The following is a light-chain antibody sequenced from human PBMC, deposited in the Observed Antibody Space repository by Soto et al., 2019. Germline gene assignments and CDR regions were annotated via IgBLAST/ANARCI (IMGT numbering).Light chain of an antibody. CDR3: QQYNNWPPST. V-gene: IGKV3-15*01. J-gene: IGKJ2*01. CDR1: QSISNS. CDR2: GAS. Sequence: EIVMTQSPATLSVSPGERATLSCRASQSISNSLAWYQQKPGQAPSLLIYGASTRATGIPARFSGSGSGTEFTLTISSLQSEDSAVYYCQQYNNWPPSTFGQGTTLEIK.